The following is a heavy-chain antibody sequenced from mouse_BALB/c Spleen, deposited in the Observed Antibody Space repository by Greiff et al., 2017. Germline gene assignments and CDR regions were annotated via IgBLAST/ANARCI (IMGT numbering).Heavy chain of an antibody. J-gene: IGHJ4*01. Sequence: QVQLQQPGAELVKPGASVKLSCTASGYTFTSYWMHWVKQRPGQGLEWIGEINPSNGRTNSNEKFKSKATLTVDKSSSTAYMQLSSLTAEDSAVYDCARSYSPTAAMDYWGQGTSVTVSS. CDR3: ARSYSPTAAMDY. D-gene: IGHD1-2*01. CDR1: GYTFTSYW. V-gene: IGHV1S81*02. CDR2: INPSNGRT.